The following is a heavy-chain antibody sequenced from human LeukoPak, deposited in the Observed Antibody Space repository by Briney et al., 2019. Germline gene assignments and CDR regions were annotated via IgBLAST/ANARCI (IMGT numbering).Heavy chain of an antibody. CDR2: IKQDGGEM. Sequence: PGGSLRLSCAGSGFAFSTYWMSWVRQAPGKGLEWVANIKQDGGEMYYVDSVKGRFTFSRDNAKTSLYLQMNSLRAEDTAVYYCARDKVVGATVLDYWGQGTLVTVSS. D-gene: IGHD1-26*01. V-gene: IGHV3-7*01. CDR3: ARDKVVGATVLDY. J-gene: IGHJ4*02. CDR1: GFAFSTYW.